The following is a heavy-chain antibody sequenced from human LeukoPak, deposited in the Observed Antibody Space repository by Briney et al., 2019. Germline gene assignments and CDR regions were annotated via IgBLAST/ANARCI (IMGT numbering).Heavy chain of an antibody. J-gene: IGHJ4*02. Sequence: PGGSLRLSCAASGFTFSSYGMHWVRQAPGKGLEWVAVISYDGSNKYYADSVKGRFTISRDNSKNTLYLQMNSLRAEDTAVYYCAKDRRDTMVRGVIDYWGQGTLVTVSS. CDR3: AKDRRDTMVRGVIDY. CDR2: ISYDGSNK. V-gene: IGHV3-30*18. CDR1: GFTFSSYG. D-gene: IGHD3-10*01.